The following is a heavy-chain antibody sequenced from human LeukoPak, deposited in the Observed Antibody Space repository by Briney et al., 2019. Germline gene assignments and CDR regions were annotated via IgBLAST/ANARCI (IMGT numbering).Heavy chain of an antibody. V-gene: IGHV1-18*01. J-gene: IGHJ3*02. CDR3: ARDHEDYGDYGDAFDI. Sequence: GASVKVSCKASGYTFTSYGISWVRQAPGQGLEWMGWISAYNGNTNYAQKLQGRVTMTTDTSTSTAYMELRSLRSDDTAVYYCARDHEDYGDYGDAFDIWGQGTMVTVSS. D-gene: IGHD4-17*01. CDR2: ISAYNGNT. CDR1: GYTFTSYG.